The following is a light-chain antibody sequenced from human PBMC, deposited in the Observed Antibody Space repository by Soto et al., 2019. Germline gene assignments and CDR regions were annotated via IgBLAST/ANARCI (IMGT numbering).Light chain of an antibody. V-gene: IGKV3-20*01. CDR1: QSVSNNY. CDR3: QQYGSSGT. J-gene: IGKJ1*01. CDR2: GAS. Sequence: EIVLTQSPGTLSLPPGERATLSCRASQSVSNNYLAWYQQKPGQAPRLLIYGASNRATGIPDRFSGSGSGTDFTLTISRLEPEDFAVYYCQQYGSSGTFGQGTKGDIK.